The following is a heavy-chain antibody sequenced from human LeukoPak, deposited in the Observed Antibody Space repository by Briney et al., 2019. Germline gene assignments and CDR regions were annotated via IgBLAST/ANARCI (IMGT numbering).Heavy chain of an antibody. V-gene: IGHV4-61*01. CDR2: IYDSGST. J-gene: IGHJ4*02. CDR1: GGXVSSGRYY. Sequence: PSETLSLTRTVSGGXVSSGRYYWTWIRQPPGKGLEWIGYIYDSGSTNYNPSLKSRVTISIDTSKNQFSLKLNSVTAADTAVYYCAKGILVGATGYSFDYWGQGTLVTVSA. CDR3: AKGILVGATGYSFDY. D-gene: IGHD1-26*01.